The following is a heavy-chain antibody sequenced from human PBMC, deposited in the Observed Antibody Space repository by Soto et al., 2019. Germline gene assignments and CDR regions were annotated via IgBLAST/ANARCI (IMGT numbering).Heavy chain of an antibody. CDR2: ISYDGSNK. CDR3: ARPESAPIAVAGIDY. Sequence: AGGSLRLSCAASGFTFSSYAMHWVRQAPGKGLEWVAVISYDGSNKYYADSVKGRFTISRDNSKNTLYLQMNSLRAEDTAVYYCARPESAPIAVAGIDYWGQGTLVTVSS. V-gene: IGHV3-30-3*01. CDR1: GFTFSSYA. J-gene: IGHJ4*02. D-gene: IGHD6-19*01.